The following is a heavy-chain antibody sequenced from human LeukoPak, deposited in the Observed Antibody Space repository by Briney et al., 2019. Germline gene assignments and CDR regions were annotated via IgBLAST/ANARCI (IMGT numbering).Heavy chain of an antibody. J-gene: IGHJ4*02. CDR2: IGSSGVTK. V-gene: IGHV3-48*02. CDR3: ARKLAL. CDR1: GFSFSTYA. Sequence: PGGSLRLSCAASGFSFSTYAMNWVRQTPEKGLEWVSYIGSSGVTKYYADSVKGRFIISKDNAKNSLFLQMNSLRDDDTAVYFCARKLALWGQGTLVTVS.